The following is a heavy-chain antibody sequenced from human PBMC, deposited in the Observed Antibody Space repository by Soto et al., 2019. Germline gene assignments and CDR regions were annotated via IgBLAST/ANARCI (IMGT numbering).Heavy chain of an antibody. D-gene: IGHD6-13*01. CDR1: GGSISSSNYY. CDR2: IFYSGGT. V-gene: IGHV4-39*01. CDR3: VRRATSSWLFDY. Sequence: SETLSLTCTVSGGSISSSNYYWGWIRQPPGKGLEWIGTIFYSGGTYYNPSLKSRVTISVDTSKNQFSLNLSSVTAADTAIYYCVRRATSSWLFDYWGQGTLVTVSS. J-gene: IGHJ4*02.